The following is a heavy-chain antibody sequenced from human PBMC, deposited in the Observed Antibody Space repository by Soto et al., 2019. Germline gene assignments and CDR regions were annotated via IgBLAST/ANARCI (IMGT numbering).Heavy chain of an antibody. CDR3: ARGSSSGWSRGVPFDI. V-gene: IGHV3-33*01. CDR2: IWYDGSNK. Sequence: PGGSLRLSCAASGFTFSSYGMHWVRQAPGKGLEWVAVIWYDGSNKYYADSVKGRFTISRDNSKNTFYLQMNSLRAEDTAVYYCARGSSSGWSRGVPFDIWGQGTMVTVSS. J-gene: IGHJ3*02. D-gene: IGHD6-19*01. CDR1: GFTFSSYG.